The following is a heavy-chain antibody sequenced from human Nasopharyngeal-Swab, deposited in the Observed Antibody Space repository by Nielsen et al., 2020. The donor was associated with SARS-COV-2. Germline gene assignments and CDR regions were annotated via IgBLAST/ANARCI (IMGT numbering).Heavy chain of an antibody. CDR1: GFTFSYYY. CDR3: AREGLSRYFDWLSLGDNDY. D-gene: IGHD3-9*01. Sequence: GESLKISCAASGFTFSYYYMSLIRQAPGKGLEWVSYISSSGSTIYYADSVKCRFTISRDNAKNSLYLQMNSLRAEDTAVYYCAREGLSRYFDWLSLGDNDYWGQGTLVTVSS. J-gene: IGHJ4*02. V-gene: IGHV3-11*01. CDR2: ISSSGSTI.